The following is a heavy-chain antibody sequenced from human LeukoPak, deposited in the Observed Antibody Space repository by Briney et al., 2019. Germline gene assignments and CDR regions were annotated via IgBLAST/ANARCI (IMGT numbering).Heavy chain of an antibody. CDR3: ARGGYGNYGMDV. CDR2: IIPILGIA. V-gene: IGHV1-69*04. D-gene: IGHD6-13*01. CDR1: GGTFSSYA. J-gene: IGHJ6*02. Sequence: SVKVSCKASGGTFSSYAISWVRQAPGQGLEWMGRIIPILGIANYAQKFQGGVTITADKSTSTAYMELSSLRSEDTAVYYCARGGYGNYGMDVWGQGTTVTVSS.